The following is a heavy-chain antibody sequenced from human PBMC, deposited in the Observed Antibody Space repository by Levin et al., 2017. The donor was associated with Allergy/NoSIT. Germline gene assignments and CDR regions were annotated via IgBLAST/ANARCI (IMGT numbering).Heavy chain of an antibody. J-gene: IGHJ6*03. CDR1: GYIFNEYW. CDR3: ARDRIAFWTPLRYYYMDV. V-gene: IGHV1-2*06. Sequence: ASVKVSCKTSGYIFNEYWMHWVRQAPGQGLEWMVRINPNNGLTNYAQKFQDRVTLTRDTSISTVYMELSRLRSDDTAVYYCARDRIAFWTPLRYYYMDVWGKGTTVTV. CDR2: INPNNGLT. D-gene: IGHD3/OR15-3a*01.